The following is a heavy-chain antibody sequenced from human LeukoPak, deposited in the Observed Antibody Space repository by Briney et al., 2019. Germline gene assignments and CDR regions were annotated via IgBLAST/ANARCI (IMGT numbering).Heavy chain of an antibody. CDR2: ISWNSGSI. Sequence: ALRLSCAASGFTFDDYAMHWVRQAPGKGLEWVSGISWNSGSIGYADSVKGRFTISRDNAKNSLYLQMNSLRAEDTALYYCAKGVAVARTSVFDYWGQGTLVTVSS. CDR1: GFTFDDYA. CDR3: AKGVAVARTSVFDY. V-gene: IGHV3-9*01. D-gene: IGHD6-19*01. J-gene: IGHJ4*02.